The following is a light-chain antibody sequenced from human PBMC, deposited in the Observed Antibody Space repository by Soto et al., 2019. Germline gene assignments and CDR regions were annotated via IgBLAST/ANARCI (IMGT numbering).Light chain of an antibody. V-gene: IGLV1-47*02. Sequence: QAVVTQSPSASGTPGQRVTISCYGSSSNIGSYPVYWYQQLPGTAPKLLINSDDQRPSGVPDRFSASKSGTSASLAISGLRSEDEADYYCAAWDASLSGHVFGAGTQLTVL. CDR3: AAWDASLSGHV. J-gene: IGLJ7*01. CDR1: SSNIGSYP. CDR2: SDD.